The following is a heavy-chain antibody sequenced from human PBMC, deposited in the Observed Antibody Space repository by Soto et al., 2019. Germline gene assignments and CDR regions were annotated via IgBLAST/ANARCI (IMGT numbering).Heavy chain of an antibody. V-gene: IGHV3-23*01. CDR2: LRGSGGTT. D-gene: IGHD2-21*02. Sequence: EVPLLESGGGLVPPGRSLRLSCAASGFPFSHYALRWVRQAPRQGLDWVSALRGSGGTTYYADSVKGRFTIPRDNSKNTLFLQMNSMIAEDAAVYYCAKFFVETKSNSDCPGSCHYWGQGTLVTVSS. CDR1: GFPFSHYA. CDR3: AKFFVETKSNSDCPGSCHY. J-gene: IGHJ4*02.